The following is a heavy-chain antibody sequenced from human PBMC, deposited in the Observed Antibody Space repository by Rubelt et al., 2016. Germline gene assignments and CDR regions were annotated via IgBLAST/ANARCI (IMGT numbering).Heavy chain of an antibody. J-gene: IGHJ4*02. CDR1: GGSISSYY. CDR2: IYSTRRT. Sequence: QVQLQESGPGLVKPSETLSLTCTVSGGSISSYYWSWIRQPPGKGLEWIGYIYSTRRTTYNPSLKSRVTISVDTSNNQFSLRLGSGTAADTAVYYCARHFYSGTSSWDSWGQGTLVTVSS. D-gene: IGHD2-2*01. V-gene: IGHV4-59*08. CDR3: ARHFYSGTSSWDS.